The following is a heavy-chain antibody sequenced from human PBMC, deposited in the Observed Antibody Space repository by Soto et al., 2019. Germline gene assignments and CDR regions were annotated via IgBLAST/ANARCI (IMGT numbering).Heavy chain of an antibody. J-gene: IGHJ3*02. D-gene: IGHD3-9*01. Sequence: QITLKESGPTLVKPTQPLTLTCTFSGFSLSTSGVGVGWIRQPPGKALEWLALIYWDDDKRYSPSLKSRLTITKDTSKNQVVLTMTNMDPVDTATYYCAHTGRIRYFDWLFDAFDIWGQGTMVTVSS. CDR3: AHTGRIRYFDWLFDAFDI. V-gene: IGHV2-5*02. CDR1: GFSLSTSGVG. CDR2: IYWDDDK.